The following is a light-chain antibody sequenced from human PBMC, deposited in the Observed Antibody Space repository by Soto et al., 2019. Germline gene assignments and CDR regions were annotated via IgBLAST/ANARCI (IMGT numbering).Light chain of an antibody. V-gene: IGKV3D-20*02. CDR3: QQRSNWLIT. CDR2: GAS. J-gene: IGKJ5*01. Sequence: EIILTQSPYTLSLSPGERATLSCRASQTVSSNYLAWCQQRPGQAPRLLIHGASTRAPGFPARSSGSGSGTDFTLTISSLQSEDFEVYYCQQRSNWLITFGQGTRLEIK. CDR1: QTVSSNY.